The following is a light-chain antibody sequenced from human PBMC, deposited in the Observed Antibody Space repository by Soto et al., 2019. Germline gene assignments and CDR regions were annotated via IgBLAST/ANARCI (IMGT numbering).Light chain of an antibody. CDR2: KAS. CDR3: QQYNSYYT. V-gene: IGKV1-5*03. CDR1: QSIRSW. J-gene: IGKJ1*01. Sequence: DIQMTQSPSTLSASVGDRVTITCRASQSIRSWLAWYQQKPGKAPKLLIYKASSLESGVPSRFSGSGSGTEFTLTISSLQPDDFAIYYCQQYNSYYTFGQGTKVEIK.